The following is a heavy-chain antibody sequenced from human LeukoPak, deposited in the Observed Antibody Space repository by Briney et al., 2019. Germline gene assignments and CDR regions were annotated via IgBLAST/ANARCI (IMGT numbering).Heavy chain of an antibody. CDR1: GYSISSGYY. J-gene: IGHJ4*02. V-gene: IGHV4-38-2*02. CDR2: IYHSGST. D-gene: IGHD2-2*01. CDR3: ARSPVRCSSTTCFGFYFDY. Sequence: SETLSLTCTVSGYSISSGYYWGWIRQPPGKGLEWIGSIYHSGSTYYNPSLKSRVTISVDTSKNRFSLKLSSVTAADTAVYYCARSPVRCSSTTCFGFYFDYCGQGTLVTVSS.